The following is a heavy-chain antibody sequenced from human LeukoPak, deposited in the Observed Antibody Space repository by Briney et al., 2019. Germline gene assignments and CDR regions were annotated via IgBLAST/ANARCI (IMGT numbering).Heavy chain of an antibody. CDR2: IYYSGST. J-gene: IGHJ4*02. CDR1: GGSISSGPYY. Sequence: SETLSLTCTVSGGSISSGPYYWNWIRQPPGKGLEWIGSIYYSGSTYYNPSLKSRVTISVDTSKNQFSLKLSSVTAADTAVYYCARVVEQWLVRGAFDYWGQGTLVTASS. D-gene: IGHD6-19*01. V-gene: IGHV4-39*07. CDR3: ARVVEQWLVRGAFDY.